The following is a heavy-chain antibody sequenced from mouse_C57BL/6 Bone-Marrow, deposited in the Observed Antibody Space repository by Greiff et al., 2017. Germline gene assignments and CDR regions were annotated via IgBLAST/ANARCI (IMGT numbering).Heavy chain of an antibody. CDR2: IYPGGGYT. CDR3: ARQGNYSAWFAY. CDR1: GYTFTNYW. D-gene: IGHD2-1*01. J-gene: IGHJ3*01. Sequence: VKLMESGAELVRPGTSVKMSCKASGYTFTNYWIGWAKQRPGHGLEWIGDIYPGGGYTNYNEKFKGKATLTADKSSSTAYMQFSSLTSEDSAIYYCARQGNYSAWFAYWGQGTLVTVSA. V-gene: IGHV1-63*01.